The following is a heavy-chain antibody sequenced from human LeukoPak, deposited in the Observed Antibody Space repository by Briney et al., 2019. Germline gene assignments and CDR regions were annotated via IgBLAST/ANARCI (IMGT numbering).Heavy chain of an antibody. CDR3: AREYYDSSSEYYFDS. Sequence: ASVKVSCKASGGTFSSYAISWVRQAPGQGLEWMGIINPSGGSTSYAQKFQGRVTMTRDTSTSTVNMELSGLRSEDTAIYYCAREYYDSSSEYYFDSWGQGTLVTVSS. J-gene: IGHJ4*02. D-gene: IGHD3-22*01. CDR2: INPSGGST. V-gene: IGHV1-46*01. CDR1: GGTFSSYA.